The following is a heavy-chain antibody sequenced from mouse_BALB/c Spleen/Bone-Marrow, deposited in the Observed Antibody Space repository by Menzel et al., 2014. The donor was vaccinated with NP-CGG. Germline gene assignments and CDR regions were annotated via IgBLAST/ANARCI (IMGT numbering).Heavy chain of an antibody. Sequence: EVMLVESGGGSVQPGGSLKLSCAASGFTFSDYYMYWVRQTPEKRLEWVAYISNGGGSTYYPDTIKGRLTISRDNAKNTLFLQMSRLKSEDTAVYFCSTMITTPYALDYWGQGTSVTVSS. V-gene: IGHV5-12*01. J-gene: IGHJ4*01. CDR2: ISNGGGST. D-gene: IGHD2-4*01. CDR1: GFTFSDYY. CDR3: STMITTPYALDY.